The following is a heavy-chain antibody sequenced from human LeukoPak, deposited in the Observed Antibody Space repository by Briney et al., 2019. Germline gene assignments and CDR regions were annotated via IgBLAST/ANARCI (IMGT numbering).Heavy chain of an antibody. J-gene: IGHJ4*02. D-gene: IGHD3-22*01. CDR3: ARGRYDSSGYRVDY. Sequence: GRSLRLSCAASGFTFSSYSMNWVRQAPGKGLEWVSYISSSSTIYYADSVKGRFTISRDNAKNSLYLQMNSLRDEDTAVYYCARGRYDSSGYRVDYWGQGTLVTVSS. V-gene: IGHV3-48*02. CDR1: GFTFSSYS. CDR2: ISSSSTI.